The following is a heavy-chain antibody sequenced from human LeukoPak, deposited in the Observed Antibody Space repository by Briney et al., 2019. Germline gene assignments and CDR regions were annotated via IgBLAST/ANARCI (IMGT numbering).Heavy chain of an antibody. V-gene: IGHV4-39*01. CDR3: ARSGYSYGHFDY. D-gene: IGHD5-18*01. CDR2: IYYSGST. CDR1: GGSISSSSYY. J-gene: IGHJ4*02. Sequence: PSETLSLTCTVSGGSISSSSYYWGWIRQPPGKGLEWIGSIYYSGSTYYNPSLKSRVTISVDTSKNQFSLKLSSVTAADTAVYYCARSGYSYGHFDYWGQGTLVTASS.